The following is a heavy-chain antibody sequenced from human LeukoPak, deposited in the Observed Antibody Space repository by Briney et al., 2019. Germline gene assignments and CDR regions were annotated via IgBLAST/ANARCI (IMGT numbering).Heavy chain of an antibody. Sequence: GGSLRLSRVASGCAGGSNYMSWVRQAPGKGLEWVSLIYSGGAIRYADSVKGRFTISRDSSKNTLFLQMNDLTVEDTARYYCARRPGNWGQGILVTVSS. CDR3: ARRPGN. D-gene: IGHD1-14*01. CDR1: GCAGGSNY. CDR2: IYSGGAI. J-gene: IGHJ4*02. V-gene: IGHV3-53*01.